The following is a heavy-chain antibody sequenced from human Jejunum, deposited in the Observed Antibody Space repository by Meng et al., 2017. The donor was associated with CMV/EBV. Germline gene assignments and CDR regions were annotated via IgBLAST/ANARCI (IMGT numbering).Heavy chain of an antibody. D-gene: IGHD4-17*01. CDR3: ARDALREGYFDL. CDR1: GGSVNNYY. V-gene: IGHV4-4*07. CDR2: FYSSDTY. J-gene: IGHJ2*01. Sequence: QVQLQESGPGLVKPSETLSLTCTVSGGSVNNYYWSWIRQSAGKGLEWIGRFYSSDTYNYHPSLDSRVTMSLDTSKNQFSLKLNSVTAADTAVYHCARDALREGYFDLWGRGTLVTVSS.